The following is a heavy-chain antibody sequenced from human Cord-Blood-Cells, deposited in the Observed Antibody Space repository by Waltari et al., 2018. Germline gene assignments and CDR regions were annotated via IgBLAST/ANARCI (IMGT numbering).Heavy chain of an antibody. Sequence: QVQLVQSGAEVKKPGASVKVSCNASGYTFTSYGISWVRQAPGKGLEWMGWISAYKGNTNYAQKLQGRVTMTTDTSTSTAYMELRSLRSDDTDVYYCARDPSYGDYVNDAFDIWGQGTMVTVSS. CDR3: ARDPSYGDYVNDAFDI. CDR1: GYTFTSYG. D-gene: IGHD4-17*01. J-gene: IGHJ3*02. CDR2: ISAYKGNT. V-gene: IGHV1-18*01.